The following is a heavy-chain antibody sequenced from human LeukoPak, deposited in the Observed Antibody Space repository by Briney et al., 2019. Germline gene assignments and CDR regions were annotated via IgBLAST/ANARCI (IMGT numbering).Heavy chain of an antibody. CDR3: ARFEKFYDSRAQYLDY. J-gene: IGHJ4*02. V-gene: IGHV4-59*12. CDR1: AGSISNYY. D-gene: IGHD3-22*01. CDR2: IYYNGNT. Sequence: SVTLSLTCTVSAGSISNYYWSWIRQPPGKGLEWIGYIYYNGNTNYSPSLKSRVTMSVDTSKNQFSLKVNSLTAADTAVYYCARFEKFYDSRAQYLDYWGQGALVTVSS.